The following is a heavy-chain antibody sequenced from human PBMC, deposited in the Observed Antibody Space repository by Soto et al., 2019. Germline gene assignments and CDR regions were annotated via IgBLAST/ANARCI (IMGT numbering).Heavy chain of an antibody. D-gene: IGHD2-21*02. CDR3: ARGTYGGNSERLDY. CDR2: IWYDGSNK. Sequence: QVQLVESGGGVVQPGRSLRLSCAASGFTFSSYGMHWVRQAPGKGLEWVAVIWYDGSNKYYADSVKGRFTISRDNSKNTLYLQMNSLRAEDTAVYYCARGTYGGNSERLDYWGQGTLVTVSS. V-gene: IGHV3-33*01. CDR1: GFTFSSYG. J-gene: IGHJ4*02.